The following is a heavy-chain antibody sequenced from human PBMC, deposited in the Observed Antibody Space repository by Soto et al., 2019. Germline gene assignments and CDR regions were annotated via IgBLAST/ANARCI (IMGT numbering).Heavy chain of an antibody. J-gene: IGHJ4*02. V-gene: IGHV3-33*01. D-gene: IGHD1-26*01. CDR3: ARDDDVVGADAYYFDY. CDR2: IWYDGSNK. Sequence: GGSLRLSCVASGFTFSSYGMHWVRQAPGKGLEWVALIWYDGSNKYYADSVKGRFTISRDNSKNTLYLQMHSLRAEDTAVYYCARDDDVVGADAYYFDYWGQGTLVTVSS. CDR1: GFTFSSYG.